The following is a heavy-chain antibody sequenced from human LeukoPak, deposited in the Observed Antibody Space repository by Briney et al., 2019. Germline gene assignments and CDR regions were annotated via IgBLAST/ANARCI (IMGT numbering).Heavy chain of an antibody. Sequence: SETLSLTCTVSGSSISSGGYYWSWIRQHPGKGLEWIGYIYYSGSTYYNPSLKSRVTISVDTSKNQFSLKLSSVTAADTAVYYCASSTSDYFDYWGQGTLVTVSS. CDR3: ASSTSDYFDY. CDR2: IYYSGST. V-gene: IGHV4-31*03. J-gene: IGHJ4*02. CDR1: GSSISSGGYY.